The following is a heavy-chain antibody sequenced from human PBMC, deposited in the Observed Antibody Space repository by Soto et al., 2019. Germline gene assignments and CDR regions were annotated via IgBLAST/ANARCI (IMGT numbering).Heavy chain of an antibody. CDR2: TYYRSKWYN. CDR3: ARWVQGPHSFEI. CDR1: GDSVSINSAA. J-gene: IGHJ3*02. Sequence: SQTLSLTCVISGDSVSINSAAWNWIMQSPSRGLEWLGSTYYRSKWYNDYAVSVKSRITINPGTSKNQFSLQLNSVSPEDTAVYYCARWVQGPHSFEIWDQGTMVTVSS. V-gene: IGHV6-1*01. D-gene: IGHD3-10*01.